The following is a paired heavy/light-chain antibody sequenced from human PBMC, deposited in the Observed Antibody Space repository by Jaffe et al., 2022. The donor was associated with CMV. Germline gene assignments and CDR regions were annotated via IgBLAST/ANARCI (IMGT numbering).Heavy chain of an antibody. CDR2: ISGSGPDT. J-gene: IGHJ5*02. CDR1: GFTFSSDS. Sequence: DVQLLESGGDLVQPGGSLRLSCAASGFTFSSDSMSWVRQAPGKGLEWVSTISGSGPDTYYADSVKGRFTISRDNSKNTLYLQMNSLRAEDTAVYYCAKAQRERALNWFDPWGQGTLVTVSS. V-gene: IGHV3-23*01. CDR3: AKAQRERALNWFDP.
Light chain of an antibody. V-gene: IGKV1-39*01. CDR1: QSISNY. Sequence: DIQMTQSPSSLSASVGDRVTITCRASQSISNYLNWYQQKPGKAPKFLIYAASSLQSGVPSRFSGSGSGTDFTLTISNLQLEDFATYYCQQSYSNPLTFGGGTKVEIK. CDR3: QQSYSNPLT. J-gene: IGKJ4*01. CDR2: AAS.